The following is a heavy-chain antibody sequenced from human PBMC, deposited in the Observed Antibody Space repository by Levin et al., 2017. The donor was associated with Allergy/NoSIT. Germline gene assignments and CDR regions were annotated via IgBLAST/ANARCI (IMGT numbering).Heavy chain of an antibody. CDR2: INHSGST. CDR1: GGSFSGYY. V-gene: IGHV4-34*01. Sequence: SETLSLTCAVYGGSFSGYYWSWIRQPPGKGLEWIGEINHSGSTNYNPSLKSRVTISVDTSKNQFSLKLSSVTAADTAVYYCARGDSRAVGYCSGGSCPFFDYWGQGTLVTVSS. D-gene: IGHD2-15*01. CDR3: ARGDSRAVGYCSGGSCPFFDY. J-gene: IGHJ4*02.